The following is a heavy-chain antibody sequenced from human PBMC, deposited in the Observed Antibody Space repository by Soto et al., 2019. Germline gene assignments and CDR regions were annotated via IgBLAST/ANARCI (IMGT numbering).Heavy chain of an antibody. V-gene: IGHV1-24*01. Sequence: GASVKVSCTVSGYTLTELSMHWVRQAPGKGLEWMGGFDPEDGETIYAQKFQGRVTMTEDTSTDTAYMELSSLRSEDTAVHYCATEDGYSYGYGYWGQGTLVTVSS. CDR2: FDPEDGET. CDR3: ATEDGYSYGYGY. J-gene: IGHJ4*02. CDR1: GYTLTELS. D-gene: IGHD5-18*01.